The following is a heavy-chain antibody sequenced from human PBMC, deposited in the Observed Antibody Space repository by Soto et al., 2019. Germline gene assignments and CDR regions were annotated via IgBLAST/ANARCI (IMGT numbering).Heavy chain of an antibody. CDR3: ARDGYGDSNAFDI. Sequence: PSETLSLTCTVSGGSISSGGYYWSWIRQHPGKGLEWIGYIYYSGSTCYNPSLKSRVTISVDTSKNQFSLKLSSVTAADTAVYYCARDGYGDSNAFDIWGQGTMVTVSS. CDR2: IYYSGST. V-gene: IGHV4-31*03. J-gene: IGHJ3*02. D-gene: IGHD4-17*01. CDR1: GGSISSGGYY.